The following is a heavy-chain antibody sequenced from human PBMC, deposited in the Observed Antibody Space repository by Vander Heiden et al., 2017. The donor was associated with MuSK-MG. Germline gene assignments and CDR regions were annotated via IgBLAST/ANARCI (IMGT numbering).Heavy chain of an antibody. V-gene: IGHV5-51*01. CDR1: GYSFTSYW. Sequence: EVQLVQSGAEVKKPGESLKISCTGSGYSFTSYWIGWVRQMPGKGLEWMEIIYPGDSDTRYSPSFQGQVTISADKSISTAYLQWSSLKASDTAMYYCARHKSPGYCSGGSCYAETSPEGTANDYWGQGTLVTVSS. CDR3: ARHKSPGYCSGGSCYAETSPEGTANDY. CDR2: IYPGDSDT. D-gene: IGHD2-15*01. J-gene: IGHJ4*02.